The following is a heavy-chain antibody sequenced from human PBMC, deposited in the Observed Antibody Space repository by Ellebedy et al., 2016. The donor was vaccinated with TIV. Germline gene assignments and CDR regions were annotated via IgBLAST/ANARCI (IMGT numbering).Heavy chain of an antibody. CDR3: ARDNTVGGTNWFDP. CDR2: ISGLNGKT. Sequence: AASVKVSCKTSGYTFTSYGVSWVRQAPGQGLEWMGWISGLNGKTKYARTVQGRVTLTTDQAARTVYMELTSLRSDDTAVYYCARDNTVGGTNWFDPWGQGTLVIVSS. D-gene: IGHD6-19*01. V-gene: IGHV1-18*01. CDR1: GYTFTSYG. J-gene: IGHJ5*02.